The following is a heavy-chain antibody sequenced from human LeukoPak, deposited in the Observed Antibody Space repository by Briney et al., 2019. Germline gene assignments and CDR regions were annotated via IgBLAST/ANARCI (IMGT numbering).Heavy chain of an antibody. CDR2: IYYSGNT. V-gene: IGHV4-59*08. J-gene: IGHJ6*02. Sequence: SETLSLTCTVSGGSISSYYWSWIRQPPGKGLEWIGYIYYSGNTNYNPSLKSRVTISVDTSKNQFSLKLSSVTAADTALYYCASQKANFYDSSGDVWGQGTTVTVSS. CDR3: ASQKANFYDSSGDV. CDR1: GGSISSYY. D-gene: IGHD3-22*01.